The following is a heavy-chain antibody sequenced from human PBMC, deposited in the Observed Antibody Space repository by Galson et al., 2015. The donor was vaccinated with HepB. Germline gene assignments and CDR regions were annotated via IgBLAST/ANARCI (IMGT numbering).Heavy chain of an antibody. CDR2: INSDGSST. Sequence: SLRLSCAASGFTFSTYWMHWVRQAPGKGLVWVSRINSDGSSTTYADSVKGRFTISRDNAKNTLYLQMNSLRAEDTAVYYCARARIAVAGFDYWGQGTLVTV. J-gene: IGHJ4*02. CDR1: GFTFSTYW. V-gene: IGHV3-74*01. CDR3: ARARIAVAGFDY. D-gene: IGHD6-19*01.